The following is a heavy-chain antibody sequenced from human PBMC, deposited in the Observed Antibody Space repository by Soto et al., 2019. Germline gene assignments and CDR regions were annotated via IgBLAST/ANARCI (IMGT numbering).Heavy chain of an antibody. D-gene: IGHD3-22*01. CDR1: GFTFSSYG. V-gene: IGHV3-30*18. J-gene: IGHJ5*02. CDR3: AKDANYYDSSGYWNWFDP. Sequence: PGGSLRLSCAASGFTFSSYGMHWVRQAPGKGLEWVAVISYDGSNKYYADSVKGRFTISRDNSKNTLYLQMNSLRAEDTAVYYCAKDANYYDSSGYWNWFDPWGQGT. CDR2: ISYDGSNK.